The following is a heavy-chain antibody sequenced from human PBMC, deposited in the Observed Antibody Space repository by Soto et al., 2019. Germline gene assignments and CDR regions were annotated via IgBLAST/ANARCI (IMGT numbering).Heavy chain of an antibody. J-gene: IGHJ5*01. V-gene: IGHV3-74*01. CDR2: SNSDGSRT. Sequence: HWAREASGKGLVRVSRSNSDGSRTSYADSVKGRFTSSRDNAKNTMYLQMNSRRAEDKAVYYCARGGRSMITFVVHADDGIRDS. CDR3: ARGGRSMITFVVHADDGIRDS. D-gene: IGHD3-16*01.